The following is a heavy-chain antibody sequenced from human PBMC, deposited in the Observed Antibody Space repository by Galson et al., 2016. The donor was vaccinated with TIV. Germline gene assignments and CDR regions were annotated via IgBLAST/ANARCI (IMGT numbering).Heavy chain of an antibody. J-gene: IGHJ3*02. CDR3: ARDSERLEMGISLVGAFDI. D-gene: IGHD5-24*01. CDR1: GDSVSSNRAA. Sequence: CAISGDSVSSNRAAWNWIRQSPSRGPEWLGRTYYRTKWYNDYALSVKSRITINIDTSKNQVSLQLNSVTPEDTAVYYCARDSERLEMGISLVGAFDIWGQGTMVTVSS. CDR2: TYYRTKWYN. V-gene: IGHV6-1*01.